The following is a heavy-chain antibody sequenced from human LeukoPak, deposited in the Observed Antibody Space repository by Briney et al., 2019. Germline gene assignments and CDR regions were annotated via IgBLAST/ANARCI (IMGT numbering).Heavy chain of an antibody. D-gene: IGHD3-16*01. CDR3: ASGAGGNVDY. CDR2: IKSDGSST. Sequence: PGGSLRLSCAASGFTFSSYWMHWVRQAPGKGLVWVSCIKSDGSSTSYADSVKGRFTISRDNAKNTLYLQMNSLRAEDMAVYYCASGAGGNVDYWGQGTLVTVSS. CDR1: GFTFSSYW. V-gene: IGHV3-74*01. J-gene: IGHJ4*02.